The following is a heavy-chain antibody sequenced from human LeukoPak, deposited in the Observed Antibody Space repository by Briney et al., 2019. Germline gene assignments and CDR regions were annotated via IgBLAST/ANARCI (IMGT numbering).Heavy chain of an antibody. Sequence: SETLSLTCIVSGGSISSSNYYWAWIRQPPGQGLEWIGSIYYRGNAYYNPSLKSRVTISVDTSKNQFSLSLSSVTAADTAVYYCAREEDRSGDWGQGTLVTVTS. J-gene: IGHJ4*02. D-gene: IGHD3-22*01. CDR2: IYYRGNA. CDR1: GGSISSSNYY. V-gene: IGHV4-39*07. CDR3: AREEDRSGD.